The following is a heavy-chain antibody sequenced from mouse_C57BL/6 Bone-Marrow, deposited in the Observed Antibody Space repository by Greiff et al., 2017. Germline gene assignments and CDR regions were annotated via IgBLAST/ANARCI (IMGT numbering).Heavy chain of an antibody. CDR3: KGWTYQALFLYDMDV. J-gene: IGHJ4*01. CDR1: GYTFTDYY. D-gene: IGHD3-2*02. Sequence: VQLQQSGPVLVKPGASVKMSCKASGYTFTDYYMNWVKQSPGKSLEWIGVINPYNGGTSYNQKFKGKATLTVDRSSSPAYMELKRLTSEDSAVFYSKGWTYQALFLYDMDVWGKGTTVTVSS. V-gene: IGHV1-19*01. CDR2: INPYNGGT.